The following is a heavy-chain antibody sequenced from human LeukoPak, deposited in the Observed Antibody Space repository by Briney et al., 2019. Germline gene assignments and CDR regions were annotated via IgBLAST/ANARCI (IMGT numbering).Heavy chain of an antibody. D-gene: IGHD6-6*01. CDR1: GFTFSSYA. J-gene: IGHJ4*02. CDR2: IRSKAYGGTT. Sequence: GVLRLSCAASGFTFSSYAVHWVRQAPGKGLEWVGFIRSKAYGGTTEYAASVKGRFTISRDDSKSIAYLQMNSLKTEDTAVYYCTGSYTAYWGQGTLVTVSS. CDR3: TGSYTAY. V-gene: IGHV3-49*04.